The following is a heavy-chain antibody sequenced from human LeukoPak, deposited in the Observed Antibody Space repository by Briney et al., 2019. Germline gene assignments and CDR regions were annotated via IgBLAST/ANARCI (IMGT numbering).Heavy chain of an antibody. J-gene: IGHJ4*02. Sequence: SETLSLTCAVYGGSFSGYYWSWIRQPPGKGLEWIGEINHSGSTNYNPSLKSRVTISVDTSKNQFSLKLSSVTAADTAVYYCARAGVGGKWLVLDYWGQGTLVTVSS. CDR3: ARAGVGGKWLVLDY. V-gene: IGHV4-34*01. D-gene: IGHD6-19*01. CDR2: INHSGST. CDR1: GGSFSGYY.